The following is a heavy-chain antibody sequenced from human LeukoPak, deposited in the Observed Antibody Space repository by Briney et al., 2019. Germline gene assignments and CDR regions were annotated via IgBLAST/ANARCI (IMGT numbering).Heavy chain of an antibody. V-gene: IGHV3-23*01. CDR1: GFTFSTYA. CDR2: ISGSGGST. CDR3: AKDHLYYDYVWGSYRFPWAFDI. Sequence: TGGSLRLSCAASGFTFSTYAVNWVRQAPGKGLEWVSAISGSGGSTYYADSVKGRFTISRDNSKNTLYLQMNSLRAEDTAVYYCAKDHLYYDYVWGSYRFPWAFDIWGQGTMVTVSS. J-gene: IGHJ3*02. D-gene: IGHD3-16*02.